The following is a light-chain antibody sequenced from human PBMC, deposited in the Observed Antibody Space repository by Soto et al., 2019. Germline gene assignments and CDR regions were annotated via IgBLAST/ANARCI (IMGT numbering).Light chain of an antibody. V-gene: IGKV1-27*01. Sequence: DIQMTQSPSSLSASVGDRVTITCRASQGISNFIAWFQQRPGKGPKVLIYAASTLQSGVPSRFSGSGSGTDFTVTISSLQPEDFATYSCQQYYNLPITFGQGTRLEIK. CDR1: QGISNF. CDR3: QQYYNLPIT. J-gene: IGKJ5*01. CDR2: AAS.